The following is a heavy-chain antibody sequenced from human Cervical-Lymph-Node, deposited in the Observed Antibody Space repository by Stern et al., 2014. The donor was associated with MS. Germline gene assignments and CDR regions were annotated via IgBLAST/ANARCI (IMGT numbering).Heavy chain of an antibody. CDR2: ISAYNGNT. V-gene: IGHV1-18*01. Sequence: MQLAESGAEVKKPGASVKVSCKASGYNFTSYGISWVRQATGQGLEWMGWISAYNGNTTYAQKLQGRVTMTTDTSTSTAYMELMSLRSDDTAVYYCARGLLGSENAFDIWGQGTMVTVSS. CDR1: GYNFTSYG. CDR3: ARGLLGSENAFDI. J-gene: IGHJ3*02. D-gene: IGHD2-15*01.